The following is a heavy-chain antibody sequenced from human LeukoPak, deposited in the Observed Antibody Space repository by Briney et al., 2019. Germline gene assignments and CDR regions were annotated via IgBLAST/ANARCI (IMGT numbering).Heavy chain of an antibody. Sequence: PSGTLSLTCAVSGGSISSSNWWSWVRQPPGKGLEWIGYIYYSGSTNYNPSLKSRVTISVDTSKNQFSLKLSSVTAADTAVYYCARYGDYYYYGMDVWGQGTTVTVSS. J-gene: IGHJ6*02. CDR1: GGSISSSNW. V-gene: IGHV4-4*02. D-gene: IGHD4-17*01. CDR3: ARYGDYYYYGMDV. CDR2: IYYSGST.